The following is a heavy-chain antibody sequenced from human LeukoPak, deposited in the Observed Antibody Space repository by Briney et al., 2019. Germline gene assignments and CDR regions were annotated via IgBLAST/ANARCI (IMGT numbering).Heavy chain of an antibody. CDR2: IIPILGIA. D-gene: IGHD3-10*01. V-gene: IGHV1-69*04. CDR1: GGTFSSYA. J-gene: IGHJ4*02. CDR3: ATINYYGLGSYLI. Sequence: SVKVSCKASGGTFSSYAISWVRQAPGQGLEWMGRIIPILGIANYAQKFQGRVTITADKSTSTAYMELSSLRSEDTAVYYCATINYYGLGSYLIWGQGTLVTVSS.